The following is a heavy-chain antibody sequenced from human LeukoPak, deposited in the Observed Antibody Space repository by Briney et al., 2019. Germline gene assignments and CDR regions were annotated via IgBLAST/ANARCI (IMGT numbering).Heavy chain of an antibody. Sequence: GGSLRLSCATCGFTFRNYAMTWVRQAPGKGLEWVSGISGSGASTYYADSVKGRFTISRDNSKNTLHLQMNSLRAEDTAVYYCAHAATYGGSGFYVNWFDPRGQATLVTVSS. V-gene: IGHV3-23*01. D-gene: IGHD3-22*01. CDR3: AHAATYGGSGFYVNWFDP. CDR1: GFTFRNYA. CDR2: ISGSGAST. J-gene: IGHJ5*02.